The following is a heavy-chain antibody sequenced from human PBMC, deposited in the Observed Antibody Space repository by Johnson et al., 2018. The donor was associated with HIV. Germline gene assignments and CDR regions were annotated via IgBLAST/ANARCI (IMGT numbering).Heavy chain of an antibody. CDR3: ARDRVRGMGIPAAIPSGSFDI. CDR1: GFTFSSYG. V-gene: IGHV3-30*03. CDR2: ISYDGGNK. J-gene: IGHJ3*02. Sequence: QVHLVESGGGVVQPGRSLRLSCAASGFTFSSYGMHWVRQAPGKGLEWVAVISYDGGNKYYADSVKGRFTISRDNSKNTLYLQMNSLRAEDTAVYHCARDRVRGMGIPAAIPSGSFDIWGQGTMVTVSS. D-gene: IGHD2-2*01.